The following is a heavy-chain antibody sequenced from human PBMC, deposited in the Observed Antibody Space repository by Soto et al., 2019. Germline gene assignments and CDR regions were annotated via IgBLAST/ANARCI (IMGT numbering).Heavy chain of an antibody. Sequence: QVQLVQSGAEVKKPGSSVKVSCKASGGTFSSYAISWVRQAPGQGLEWMGGIIPIFGTANYAQKFQGRVTITADKSTSTAYMELSSLRSEDTAVYYCAREYRLHPPRYYYGMDVWGQGTTVTVSS. CDR1: GGTFSSYA. D-gene: IGHD4-4*01. CDR2: IIPIFGTA. J-gene: IGHJ6*02. CDR3: AREYRLHPPRYYYGMDV. V-gene: IGHV1-69*06.